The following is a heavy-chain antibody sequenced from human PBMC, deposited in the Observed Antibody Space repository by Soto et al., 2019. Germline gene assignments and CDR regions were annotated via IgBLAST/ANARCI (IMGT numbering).Heavy chain of an antibody. D-gene: IGHD5-12*01. V-gene: IGHV1-69*02. CDR1: GGTFSSYT. CDR2: IIPILGIA. J-gene: IGHJ4*02. CDR3: ASLFGGYLTSYFDF. Sequence: SVKVSCKASGGTFSSYTISWVRQAPGQGLEWMGRIIPILGIANYAQKFQGRVTITADKSTSTAYMELSSLRSEDTAVYYCASLFGGYLTSYFDFWGQGTLVTVSS.